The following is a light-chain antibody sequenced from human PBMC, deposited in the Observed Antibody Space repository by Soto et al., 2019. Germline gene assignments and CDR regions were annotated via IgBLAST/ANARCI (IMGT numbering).Light chain of an antibody. CDR1: QRISSW. CDR2: EAS. CDR3: QQYNSPTWT. J-gene: IGKJ1*01. V-gene: IGKV1-5*01. Sequence: DIQMTQSPSTLSAAVGDRVTITCRASQRISSWLAWYQQKPGKAPKLLIYEASSLKSGVPSRFSGRGSGTEFTLTISSLQPDFATYYCQQYNSPTWTFGQGTRVEIK.